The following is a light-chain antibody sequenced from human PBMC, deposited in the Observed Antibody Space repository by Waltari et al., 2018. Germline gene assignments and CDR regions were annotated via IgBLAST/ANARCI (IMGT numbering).Light chain of an antibody. CDR1: QTVLYNLNNKNY. J-gene: IGKJ1*01. Sequence: DIGVTPSPDSLAVSLGARVTITCQSSQTVLYNLNNKNYLTWYQQKPGQPPKLLIYWASTREAGVPDRFSGSGSGTDFTLTISSLQAEDVAVYYCQQNYSPPWTFGQGTKVEIK. V-gene: IGKV4-1*01. CDR3: QQNYSPPWT. CDR2: WAS.